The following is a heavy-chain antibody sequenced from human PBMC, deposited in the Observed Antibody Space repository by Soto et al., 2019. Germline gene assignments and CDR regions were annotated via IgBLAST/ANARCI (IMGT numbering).Heavy chain of an antibody. V-gene: IGHV1-69*13. Sequence: ASVKVSCKASGGTFSSYAISWVRQAPGQGLEWMGGIIPIFGTANYAQKFQGRVTITADESTSTAYMELSSLRSEDTAVYYCARGAPWGSSSLVEDYYYYYGMDVWGQGTTVTAP. J-gene: IGHJ6*02. CDR3: ARGAPWGSSSLVEDYYYYYGMDV. D-gene: IGHD6-6*01. CDR2: IIPIFGTA. CDR1: GGTFSSYA.